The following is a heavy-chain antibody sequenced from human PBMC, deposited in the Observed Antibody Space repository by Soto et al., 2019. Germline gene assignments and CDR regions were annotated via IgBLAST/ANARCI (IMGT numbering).Heavy chain of an antibody. D-gene: IGHD1-26*01. CDR3: ARGLGGSYFPFDY. J-gene: IGHJ4*02. CDR1: GGSFSDDT. V-gene: IGHV1-69*16. CDR2: IVPMLRTP. Sequence: QVQLVQSGAEVKKPGSSVKVSYKASGGSFSDDTINWVRQAPGPGLEWMGGIVPMLRTPNYARKFQGRVTITADESTSTVSMELTSLTSDYTAVYYCARGLGGSYFPFDYWGQGTLVTVSS.